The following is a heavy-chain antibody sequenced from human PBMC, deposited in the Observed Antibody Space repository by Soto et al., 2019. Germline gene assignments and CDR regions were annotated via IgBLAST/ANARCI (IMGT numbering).Heavy chain of an antibody. J-gene: IGHJ3*02. CDR3: ARYVWEI. V-gene: IGHV3-7*03. Sequence: EAQLVESGGALVQPGGSLRLSCAASGFTFSNYYMSWFRQAPGKGLQWVASINQDGSEKYSVDSVKGRFTISRDNGKNSVYLQMNSLRVEDTAVYYCARYVWEIWGHGTKVTVSS. D-gene: IGHD2-8*01. CDR1: GFTFSNYY. CDR2: INQDGSEK.